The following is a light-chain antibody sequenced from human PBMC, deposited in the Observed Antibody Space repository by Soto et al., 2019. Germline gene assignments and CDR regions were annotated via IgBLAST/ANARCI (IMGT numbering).Light chain of an antibody. CDR1: SSDVGGYKY. J-gene: IGLJ3*02. V-gene: IGLV2-14*01. Sequence: QSVLTQPASVSGSHGQSITISCTGTSSDVGGYKYVSWYQQHPGKVPKLLIYEVSNRPSGVSNRFSGSKSGNTASLTISGLQAEDEAEYYCAAWDDSLSGGVFGGGTKLTVL. CDR3: AAWDDSLSGGV. CDR2: EVS.